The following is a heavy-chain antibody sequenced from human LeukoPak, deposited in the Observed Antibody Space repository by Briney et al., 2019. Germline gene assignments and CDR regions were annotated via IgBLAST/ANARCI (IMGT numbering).Heavy chain of an antibody. D-gene: IGHD6-19*01. J-gene: IGHJ4*02. CDR3: ARESSRIAVAGPPDY. CDR1: GYTFTSYG. Sequence: ASVKVSCKASGYTFTSYGISWVRQAPGQGLEWMGWINPNSGGTNYAQKFQGRVTMTRDTSISTAYMELSRLRSDDTAVYYCARESSRIAVAGPPDYWGQGTLVTVSS. V-gene: IGHV1-2*02. CDR2: INPNSGGT.